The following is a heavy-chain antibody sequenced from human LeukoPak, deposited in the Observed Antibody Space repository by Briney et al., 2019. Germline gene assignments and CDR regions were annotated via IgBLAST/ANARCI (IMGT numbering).Heavy chain of an antibody. CDR1: GFTFSSYA. Sequence: GGSLRLSCAASGFTFSSYAMSWVSQAPGKGLEGVSAISGSGGSTYYADSVKGRFTISRDNSKNTLYLQMNSLRAEDTAVYYCAREDDSSGYYGFDYWGQGTLVTVSS. D-gene: IGHD3-22*01. CDR3: AREDDSSGYYGFDY. V-gene: IGHV3-23*01. CDR2: ISGSGGST. J-gene: IGHJ4*02.